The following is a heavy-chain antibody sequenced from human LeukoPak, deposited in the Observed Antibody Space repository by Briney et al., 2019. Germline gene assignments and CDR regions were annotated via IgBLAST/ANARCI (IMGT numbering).Heavy chain of an antibody. J-gene: IGHJ1*01. CDR1: GFIVSDYY. V-gene: IGHV3-11*01. CDR3: ERGDYPLD. Sequence: GGTLRLSCATSGFIVSDYYMSWVRQAPGEGLEWLSYISRYGDTIFYLDSVKGRFTISRDNAENSLYLQINNLRVEDTAVYYCERGDYPLDWGQGTLVIVSS. CDR2: ISRYGDTI. D-gene: IGHD4-17*01.